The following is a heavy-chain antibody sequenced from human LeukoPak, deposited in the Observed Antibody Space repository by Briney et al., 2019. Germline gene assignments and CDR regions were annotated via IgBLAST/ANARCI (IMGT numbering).Heavy chain of an antibody. CDR3: ARSYHDFWSGSSNWFDP. CDR2: ISYDGSNE. V-gene: IGHV3-30-3*01. J-gene: IGHJ5*02. Sequence: GGSLRLSCAASGFTFSTYAMHWVRQAPGKGLEWVAVISYDGSNEYYADSVKGRFTISRDNSKNTLYLQMNSLRAEDTAVYYCARSYHDFWSGSSNWFDPWGQGTLVTVSS. D-gene: IGHD3-3*01. CDR1: GFTFSTYA.